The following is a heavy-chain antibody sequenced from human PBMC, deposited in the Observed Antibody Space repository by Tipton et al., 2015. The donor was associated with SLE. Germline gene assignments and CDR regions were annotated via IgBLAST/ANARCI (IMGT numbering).Heavy chain of an antibody. CDR1: GYSFTSYW. J-gene: IGHJ4*02. CDR3: ARQGVKGYSSGWYRGDFDY. CDR2: IYPGDSDT. V-gene: IGHV5-51*01. D-gene: IGHD6-19*01. Sequence: QSGAEVKKPGESLKISCKGSGYSFTSYWIGWVRQMPGKGLEWMGIIYPGDSDTRYSPSFQGQVTISADKSISTAYLQWSSLKASDTAMYYCARQGVKGYSSGWYRGDFDYWGQGTLVTVSS.